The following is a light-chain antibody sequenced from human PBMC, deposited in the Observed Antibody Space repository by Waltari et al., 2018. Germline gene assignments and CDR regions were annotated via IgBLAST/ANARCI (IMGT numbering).Light chain of an antibody. CDR1: SSNIGSNY. V-gene: IGLV1-47*01. Sequence: QSVLTQPPSASGTPGQRVTISCSGSSSNIGSNYVYWYQQPPGTAPQLLIYRNNRRPSGVPDRFSGSKSGTAASLAISGLRSEDEADYYCAACDDSLSGRVVFGGGTKLTVL. CDR3: AACDDSLSGRVV. CDR2: RNN. J-gene: IGLJ2*01.